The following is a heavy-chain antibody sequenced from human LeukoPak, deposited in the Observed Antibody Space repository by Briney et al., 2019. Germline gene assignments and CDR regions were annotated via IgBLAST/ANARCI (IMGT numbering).Heavy chain of an antibody. CDR2: IYSDGGT. V-gene: IGHV4-39*07. J-gene: IGHJ4*02. Sequence: SETLSLTCTVSGDSMSRDYYFWGWIRQPPGQKLEWIGSIYSDGGTHYNPSFNSRLTISADMSRNQFSLNLRSVTAADTAVYFCVRDGGNWDVHYWGQGTLVTVSS. CDR3: VRDGGNWDVHY. CDR1: GDSMSRDYYF. D-gene: IGHD3-16*01.